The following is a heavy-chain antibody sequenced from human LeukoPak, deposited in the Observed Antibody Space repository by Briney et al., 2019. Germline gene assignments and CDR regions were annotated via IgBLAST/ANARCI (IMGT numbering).Heavy chain of an antibody. CDR1: GYTFTGYY. J-gene: IGHJ4*02. CDR3: ARGENERITIFGY. Sequence: ASVNVSCKASGYTFTGYYMHWVRQAPGQGLEWMGWINPNSGGTNYAQKFQGRVTMTRDTSISTAYMELSRLRYDDTAVYYCARGENERITIFGYWGQGTLVTVSS. V-gene: IGHV1-2*02. D-gene: IGHD3-3*01. CDR2: INPNSGGT.